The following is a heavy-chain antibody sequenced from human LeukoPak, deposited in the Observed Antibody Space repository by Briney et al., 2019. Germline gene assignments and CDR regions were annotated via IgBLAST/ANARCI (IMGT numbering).Heavy chain of an antibody. Sequence: PSETLSLTCTVSGGSISSYYWGWIRQPPGKGLEWIGSIYYSGSTYYNPSLKSRVTISVDTSKNQFSLKLSSVTAADTAVYYCASARNSGTDAFDIWGQGTMVTVSS. CDR3: ASARNSGTDAFDI. D-gene: IGHD1-1*01. J-gene: IGHJ3*02. V-gene: IGHV4-39*01. CDR2: IYYSGST. CDR1: GGSISSYY.